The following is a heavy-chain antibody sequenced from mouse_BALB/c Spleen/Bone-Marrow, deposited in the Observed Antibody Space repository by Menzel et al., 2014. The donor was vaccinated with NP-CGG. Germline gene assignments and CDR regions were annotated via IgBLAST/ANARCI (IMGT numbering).Heavy chain of an antibody. V-gene: IGHV2-2*01. CDR2: IWSGGST. Sequence: VHLVESGPGLVQPSQSLSITCTVSGFSLTSDGIHWVRQSPRKGLEWLGVIWSGGSTDYNEAFISRLNISKDNSKSQVFFTMNSLQADDTAIYYCARNGHYYAMDFWGQGTSVTVSS. CDR1: GFSLTSDG. J-gene: IGHJ4*01. CDR3: ARNGHYYAMDF.